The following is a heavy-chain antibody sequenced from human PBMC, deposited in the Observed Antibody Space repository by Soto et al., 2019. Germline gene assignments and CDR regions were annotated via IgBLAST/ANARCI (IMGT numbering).Heavy chain of an antibody. Sequence: QVHLVQSGAEVKKPGASVKVSCKGSGYAFTTYGITWVRQAPGQGLEWMGWISAHNGNTNYAQKRQGRVTVTRETSTSTAYMELRSLRSDDTAVYYCARGRDGDYWGQGALVTVSS. CDR1: GYAFTTYG. CDR2: ISAHNGNT. CDR3: ARGRDGDY. J-gene: IGHJ4*02. V-gene: IGHV1-18*01. D-gene: IGHD6-6*01.